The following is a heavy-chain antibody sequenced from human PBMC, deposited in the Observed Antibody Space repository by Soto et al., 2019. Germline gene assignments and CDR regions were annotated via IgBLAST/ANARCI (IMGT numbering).Heavy chain of an antibody. CDR2: IIPILGIA. CDR3: ATFRSTSPFGYFDL. CDR1: GGTFSSYT. D-gene: IGHD2-2*01. Sequence: QVQLVQSGAEVKKPGSSVKVSCKASGGTFSSYTISWVRQAPGQGLEWMGRIIPILGIANYAQKFQGRVTITADKSTSTAYMELSSLRSEDTAVYYCATFRSTSPFGYFDLWGRGTLVTVSS. V-gene: IGHV1-69*02. J-gene: IGHJ2*01.